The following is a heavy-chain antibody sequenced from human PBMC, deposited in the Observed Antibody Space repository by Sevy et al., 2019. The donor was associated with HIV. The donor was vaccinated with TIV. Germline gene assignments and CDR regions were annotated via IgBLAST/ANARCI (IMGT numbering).Heavy chain of an antibody. Sequence: ASVKVSCKASGYTFTGYYMHWVRQAPGQGLEWMGWINPNSGGTNYAQKFQGRVTMTRDTSISTAYMELSRLRSDDTAVYYCARDGRNTGIAVAGGDVGGQGTTVTVSS. V-gene: IGHV1-2*02. D-gene: IGHD6-19*01. CDR1: GYTFTGYY. J-gene: IGHJ6*02. CDR3: ARDGRNTGIAVAGGDV. CDR2: INPNSGGT.